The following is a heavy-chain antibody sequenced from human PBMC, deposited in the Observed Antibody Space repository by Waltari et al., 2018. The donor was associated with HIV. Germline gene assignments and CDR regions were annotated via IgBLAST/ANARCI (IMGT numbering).Heavy chain of an antibody. Sequence: QVPLVQSGAEVKKPGASVKVSCQASGYTFIIYHLHWVGQAPGQGLEWMGIINPSGNSTSYVQKFQGRLTMTRDTSTSTVYMELSSLRSEDTAVYYCARAPCSGGSCRLFDYWGQGTLVTVSS. CDR2: INPSGNST. J-gene: IGHJ4*02. CDR1: GYTFIIYH. CDR3: ARAPCSGGSCRLFDY. D-gene: IGHD2-15*01. V-gene: IGHV1-46*01.